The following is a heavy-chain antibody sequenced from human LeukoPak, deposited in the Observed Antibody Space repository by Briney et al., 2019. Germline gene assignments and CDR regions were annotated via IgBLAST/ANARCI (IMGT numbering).Heavy chain of an antibody. D-gene: IGHD5-12*01. V-gene: IGHV1-69*02. J-gene: IGHJ6*02. CDR2: IIPILGIA. CDR1: GGTFSSYT. CDR3: ASVDIVAYYYGMDV. Sequence: GASVKVSCKASGGTFSSYTINWVRQAPGQGVEWMGRIIPILGIANYAQKFQGRVTITADKSTSTAYMELSSLRSEDTAVYYCASVDIVAYYYGMDVWGQGTTVTVSS.